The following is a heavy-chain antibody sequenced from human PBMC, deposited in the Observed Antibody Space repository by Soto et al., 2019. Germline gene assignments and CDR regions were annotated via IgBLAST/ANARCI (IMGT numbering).Heavy chain of an antibody. Sequence: EVQLVESGGGLVQPGGSLRLSCAGSGFTFSNYWMHWVRQAPGKGLEWVSRIDHDGPTDYADSVRGRFTISRDNAENTLYLQMNRLRPEDTAVYYCVRDTDGDYWGQGTVVNVSS. CDR3: VRDTDGDY. V-gene: IGHV3-74*01. J-gene: IGHJ4*02. D-gene: IGHD2-8*02. CDR1: GFTFSNYW. CDR2: IDHDGPT.